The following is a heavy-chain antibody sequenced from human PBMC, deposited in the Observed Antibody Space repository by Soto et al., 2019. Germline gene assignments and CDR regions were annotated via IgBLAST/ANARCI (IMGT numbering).Heavy chain of an antibody. CDR3: ARWPGYSGSYYSQY. V-gene: IGHV3-33*01. Sequence: QVQLVESGGGVVQPGRSLRLSCAASGFTFSSSGMHWFRQAPGKGLEWVAVIWYDGNNKDYADSVKGRFTISRDKSNNTLYLQMNSLRAEDTALYYCARWPGYSGSYYSQYWGQGTLVTVSS. CDR2: IWYDGNNK. J-gene: IGHJ4*02. CDR1: GFTFSSSG. D-gene: IGHD1-26*01.